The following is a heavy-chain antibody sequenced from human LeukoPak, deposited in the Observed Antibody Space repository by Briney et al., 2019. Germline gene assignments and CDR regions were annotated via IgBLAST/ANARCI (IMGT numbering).Heavy chain of an antibody. V-gene: IGHV3-23*01. Sequence: GGSLRLSCAASGFTFSTYAMSWVRQAPGKGLEWVSAITGSGDSTYYADSVRGRFTISRDNSKNTLFLQMNSLRAEDMALYYCAKGSRPTVTVLVDYWGQGTLVTVSS. J-gene: IGHJ4*02. D-gene: IGHD4-17*01. CDR2: ITGSGDST. CDR1: GFTFSTYA. CDR3: AKGSRPTVTVLVDY.